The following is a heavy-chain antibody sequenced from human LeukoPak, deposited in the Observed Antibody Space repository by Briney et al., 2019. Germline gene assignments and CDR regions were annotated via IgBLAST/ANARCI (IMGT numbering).Heavy chain of an antibody. CDR3: ALAYCGGDCYSGPDAFDI. CDR1: GGTFSSYA. D-gene: IGHD2-21*02. V-gene: IGHV1-69*04. CDR2: IIPILGIA. Sequence: SVKVSCKASGGTFSSYAISWVRLAPGQGLEWMGRIIPILGIANYAQKFQGRVTITADKSTSTAYMELSSLRSEDTAVYYCALAYCGGDCYSGPDAFDIWGQGTMVTVSS. J-gene: IGHJ3*02.